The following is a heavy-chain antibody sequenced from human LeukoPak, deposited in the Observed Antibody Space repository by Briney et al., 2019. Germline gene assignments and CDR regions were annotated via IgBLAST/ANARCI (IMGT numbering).Heavy chain of an antibody. CDR3: SRAKRIDVQNTPCYFDF. V-gene: IGHV2-5*02. CDR2: IYWDDDK. J-gene: IGHJ4*02. Sequence: SGPTLVNPTQTLTLTCSFSGFSVNTDGMSVGWVRQPSGKALEWLAIIYWDDDKSYRSSLKERLTIRKDASKTQVVLTMTNMDPVDSATYFCSRAKRIDVQNTPCYFDFWGQGILVTVSS. D-gene: IGHD3-10*02. CDR1: GFSVNTDGMS.